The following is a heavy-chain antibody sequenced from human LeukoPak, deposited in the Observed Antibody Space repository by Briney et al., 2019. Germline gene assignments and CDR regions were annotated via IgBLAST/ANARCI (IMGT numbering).Heavy chain of an antibody. J-gene: IGHJ4*02. Sequence: SETLSLTCTVSGGSVSSGGSFWSWIRQPPGKGLEWIGYIYHSGNTNYNPSLKSRVTISVDTSKSQLSLKLNSVTAADTAVYYCARDRNYYDSSGYYFANWGQGTLVTVSS. CDR1: GGSVSSGGSF. CDR3: ARDRNYYDSSGYYFAN. D-gene: IGHD3-22*01. V-gene: IGHV4-61*08. CDR2: IYHSGNT.